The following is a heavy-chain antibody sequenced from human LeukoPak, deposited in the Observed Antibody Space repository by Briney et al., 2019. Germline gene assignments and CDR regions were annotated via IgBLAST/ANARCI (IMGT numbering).Heavy chain of an antibody. Sequence: KASETLSLTCAVYGGSFSGYYWSWIRQPPGKGLEWIGEINHSGSTNYNPSLKSRVTISVDTSKNQFSLKLSSVTAADTAVYYCARDQRDYYYYYMDVWGKGTTVTVSS. CDR2: INHSGST. CDR3: ARDQRDYYYYYMDV. J-gene: IGHJ6*03. D-gene: IGHD6-25*01. V-gene: IGHV4-34*01. CDR1: GGSFSGYY.